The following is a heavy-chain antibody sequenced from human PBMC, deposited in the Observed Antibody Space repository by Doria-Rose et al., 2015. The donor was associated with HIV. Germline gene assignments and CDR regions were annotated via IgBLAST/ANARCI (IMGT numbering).Heavy chain of an antibody. CDR1: GYAFSAYA. D-gene: IGHD6-13*01. CDR3: ARIHSLSSSSLGH. CDR2: LNVGNGDT. V-gene: IGHV1-3*01. J-gene: IGHJ4*02. Sequence: QVQLVQSGAEVKKPGASVTVSCKTSGYAFSAYAIHWVRQAPGQRLEWMGWLNVGNGDTRYSRKFQDRVTITSDTSANTGDMALSSLRSEDTAVYYCARIHSLSSSSLGHWGQGRLVTVSS.